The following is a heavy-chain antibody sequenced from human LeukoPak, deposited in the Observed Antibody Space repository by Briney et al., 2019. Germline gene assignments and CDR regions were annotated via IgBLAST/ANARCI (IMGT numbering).Heavy chain of an antibody. V-gene: IGHV4-38-2*02. D-gene: IGHD3-3*01. CDR2: IYHSGST. Sequence: SETLSLTCTVSGGSISSYYWSWIRQPPGKGLEWIGSIYHSGSTYYNPSLKSRVTISVDTSKNQFSLKLSSVTAADTAVYYCARVFTIFGVGYYFDYWGQGTLVTVSS. CDR1: GGSISSYY. CDR3: ARVFTIFGVGYYFDY. J-gene: IGHJ4*02.